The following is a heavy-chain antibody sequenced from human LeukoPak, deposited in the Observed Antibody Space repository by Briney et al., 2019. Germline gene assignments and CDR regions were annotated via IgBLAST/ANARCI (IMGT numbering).Heavy chain of an antibody. V-gene: IGHV4-39*01. J-gene: IGHJ4*02. D-gene: IGHD5-18*01. CDR3: AGQDTAVVTGY. Sequence: SETLSLTCTVSGGSISSSYFYWGWIRQPPGKGLEWIGSISYSGSTYYNPSLKSRVTISVDTSKNQFSLRLSSVTAAVTAVYYCAGQDTAVVTGYWGQGTLVTVSS. CDR1: GGSISSSYFY. CDR2: ISYSGST.